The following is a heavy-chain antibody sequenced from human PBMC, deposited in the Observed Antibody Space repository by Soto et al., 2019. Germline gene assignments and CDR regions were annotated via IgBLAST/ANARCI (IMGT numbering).Heavy chain of an antibody. J-gene: IGHJ5*02. CDR2: IYYSGST. V-gene: IGHV4-39*01. CDR3: ARSLWFGEPSLNWFDP. CDR1: GGSISSSSYY. D-gene: IGHD3-10*01. Sequence: PSETLSLTCTVSGGSISSSSYYWGWIRQPPGKGLEWIGSIYYSGSTYYNPSLKSRVTISVDTSKNQFSLKLSSVTAADTAVYYCARSLWFGEPSLNWFDPWGQGTLVTVSS.